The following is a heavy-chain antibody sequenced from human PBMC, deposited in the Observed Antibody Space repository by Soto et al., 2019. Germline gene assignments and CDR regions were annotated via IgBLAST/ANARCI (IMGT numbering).Heavy chain of an antibody. Sequence: QVQLVQSGAEVKKPGASVKVSCKASGYTFTSYGISWVRQAPGQGLEWMGWINAYNGNTNYAQKLQGGVTMTTATPPSPAYLELRSLRSDDTAVFHCARDPVAGTYLDYWGQGTLVTVSS. J-gene: IGHJ4*02. V-gene: IGHV1-18*01. CDR2: INAYNGNT. CDR3: ARDPVAGTYLDY. CDR1: GYTFTSYG. D-gene: IGHD6-19*01.